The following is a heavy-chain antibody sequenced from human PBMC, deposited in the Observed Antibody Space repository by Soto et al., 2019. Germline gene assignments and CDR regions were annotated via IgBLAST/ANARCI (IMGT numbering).Heavy chain of an antibody. D-gene: IGHD3-22*01. V-gene: IGHV4-59*01. Sequence: SETLSLTCTVSGGSISSYYWSWIRQPPGKGLEWIGYIYYSGSTNYNPSLKSRVTISVDTSKNQFSLKLSSVTAADTAVYYCARGGNYYDSSGQNWFDPWGQGTLVTVSS. J-gene: IGHJ5*02. CDR1: GGSISSYY. CDR3: ARGGNYYDSSGQNWFDP. CDR2: IYYSGST.